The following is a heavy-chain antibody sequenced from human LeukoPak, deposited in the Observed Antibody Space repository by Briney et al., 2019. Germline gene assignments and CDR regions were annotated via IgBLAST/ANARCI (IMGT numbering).Heavy chain of an antibody. CDR3: AIPPLSGTGSSRPLAEMDV. Sequence: GGSLRLSCAASEFRFSSYSMNWVRQAPGKGLEWISYISHTGSTMSYADSVKGRFTISRDNARNSLHLQMNSLRAEDTAVYYCAIPPLSGTGSSRPLAEMDVWGQGTTVTVSS. CDR2: ISHTGSTM. CDR1: EFRFSSYS. J-gene: IGHJ6*02. V-gene: IGHV3-48*04. D-gene: IGHD3-10*01.